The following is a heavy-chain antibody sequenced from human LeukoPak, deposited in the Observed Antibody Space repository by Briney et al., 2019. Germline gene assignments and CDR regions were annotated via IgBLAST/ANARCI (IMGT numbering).Heavy chain of an antibody. CDR1: GFTFSSYW. Sequence: PGGSLRLSCAASGFTFSSYWMHWVRQAPGKGLVWVSRINSDGSSTSYADSVKGRFTISRDNAKNTLYVQMNSLRAEDTAVYYCAKINKATKPNYWGQGTLVTVSS. J-gene: IGHJ4*02. V-gene: IGHV3-74*01. D-gene: IGHD2-8*01. CDR2: INSDGSST. CDR3: AKINKATKPNY.